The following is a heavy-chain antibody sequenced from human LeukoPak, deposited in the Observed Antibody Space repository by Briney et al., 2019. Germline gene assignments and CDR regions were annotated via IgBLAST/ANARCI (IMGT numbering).Heavy chain of an antibody. V-gene: IGHV3-30*18. CDR1: GFTFSSYG. Sequence: GGSLRLSCAASGFTFSSYGIHWVRQAPGKGLEWVAHISNDGSNKDYADSVKGRFTMSRDNSENTLYLQMNSLRAEDTAVYYCAKDQYAGSAAVAGDYWGRGTLVIVSS. J-gene: IGHJ4*02. CDR3: AKDQYAGSAAVAGDY. D-gene: IGHD6-19*01. CDR2: ISNDGSNK.